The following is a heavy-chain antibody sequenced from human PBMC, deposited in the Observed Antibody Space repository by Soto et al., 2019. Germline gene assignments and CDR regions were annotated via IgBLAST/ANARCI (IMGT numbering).Heavy chain of an antibody. J-gene: IGHJ2*01. CDR3: ARGNHRWLQLWYFDL. V-gene: IGHV1-69*12. D-gene: IGHD5-12*01. Sequence: QVQLVQSGAEVKKPGSSVTVSCKASGGTFSSYTISWVRQAPGQGLEWMGGIIPIFGTANYAQKFQGRVTITADESTSTADMKLSGLRSEDRAVYYCARGNHRWLQLWYFDLGGRGTLVTVSS. CDR1: GGTFSSYT. CDR2: IIPIFGTA.